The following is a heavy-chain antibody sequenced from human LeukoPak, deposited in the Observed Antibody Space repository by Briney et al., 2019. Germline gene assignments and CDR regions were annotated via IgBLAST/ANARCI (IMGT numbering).Heavy chain of an antibody. CDR3: TTDYGDYGGSVY. J-gene: IGHJ4*02. CDR1: GFTFSNAW. D-gene: IGHD4-17*01. Sequence: GGSLRLSCAASGFTFSNAWMSWVRQAPGKGLEWVGRIKSKTDGGTTDYAAPVKGRFTISRDDSKNTLYLQMDSLKTEDTAVYYCTTDYGDYGGSVYWGQGTLVTVSS. CDR2: IKSKTDGGTT. V-gene: IGHV3-15*01.